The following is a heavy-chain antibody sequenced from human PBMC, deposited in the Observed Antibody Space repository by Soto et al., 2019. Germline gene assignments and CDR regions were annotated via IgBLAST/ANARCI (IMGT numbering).Heavy chain of an antibody. J-gene: IGHJ6*02. V-gene: IGHV3-30-3*01. CDR2: ISYDGSNK. Sequence: LSLTCAASGFTFSSYAMHWVRQAPGKGLEWVAVISYDGSNKYYADSVKGRFTISRDNSKNTLYLQMNSLRAEDTAVYYCARSSIAAAGTYYYYYGMDVWGQGTTVTVSS. CDR1: GFTFSSYA. D-gene: IGHD6-13*01. CDR3: ARSSIAAAGTYYYYYGMDV.